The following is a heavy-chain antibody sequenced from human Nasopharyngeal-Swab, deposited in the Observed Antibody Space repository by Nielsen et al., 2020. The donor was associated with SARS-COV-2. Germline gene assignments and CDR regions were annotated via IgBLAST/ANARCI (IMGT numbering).Heavy chain of an antibody. D-gene: IGHD3-9*01. J-gene: IGHJ4*02. CDR1: GDTFTGDY. CDR2: INPNSGGT. V-gene: IGHV1-2*06. CDR3: ARGDYDILTGSPLDY. Sequence: ASVKVSCKASGDTFTGDYMHWVRQAPGQGLEWMGRINPNSGGTNYAQKFQGRVTMTRDTSISTAYMELSRLRSDDTAVYYCARGDYDILTGSPLDYWGQGTLVTVSS.